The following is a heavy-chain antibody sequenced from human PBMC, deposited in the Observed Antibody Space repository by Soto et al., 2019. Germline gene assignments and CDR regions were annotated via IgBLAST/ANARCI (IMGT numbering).Heavy chain of an antibody. CDR1: GFTFSSYG. V-gene: IGHV3-33*01. Sequence: QVQLVESGGGMVQPGRSLRLSCAASGFTFSSYGMHWVRQAPGKGLEWVAVIWYDGSNKYYADSVKGRFTISRDNSKNTLYLQMNSLRAEDTAVYYCAREDRAVASTFDYWGQGTLVTVSS. D-gene: IGHD6-19*01. CDR2: IWYDGSNK. CDR3: AREDRAVASTFDY. J-gene: IGHJ4*02.